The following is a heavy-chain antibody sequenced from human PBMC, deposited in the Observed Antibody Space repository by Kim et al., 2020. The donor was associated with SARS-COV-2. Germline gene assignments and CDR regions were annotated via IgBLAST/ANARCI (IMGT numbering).Heavy chain of an antibody. V-gene: IGHV4-34*01. CDR2: INHSGST. CDR1: GGSFSGYY. D-gene: IGHD3-9*01. CDR3: ARGLHVLRYFDWLHDAFDI. Sequence: SETLSLTCAVYGGSFSGYYWSWIRQPPGKGLEWIGEINHSGSTNYNPSLKSRVTISVDTSKNQFSLTRSSVTAADTAVYYCARGLHVLRYFDWLHDAFDIWGQGTMVPVSS. J-gene: IGHJ3*02.